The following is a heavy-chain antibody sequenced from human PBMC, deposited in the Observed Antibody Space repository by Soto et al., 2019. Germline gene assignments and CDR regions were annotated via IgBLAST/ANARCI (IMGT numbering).Heavy chain of an antibody. J-gene: IGHJ4*02. CDR2: IHHTGTT. V-gene: IGHV4-4*02. CDR3: ARMGFYSYFDF. CDR1: RGSVSNNNL. D-gene: IGHD3-3*01. Sequence: QVQLQGSGPGLVKPSGTLSLTCTVSRGSVSNNNLWNWVRQPPGKGLEWIGEIHHTGTTYYNPSLKSRVTMSIDKSKNQFSLKLTSVTAADTAVYYCARMGFYSYFDFWGQGTLVTVSS.